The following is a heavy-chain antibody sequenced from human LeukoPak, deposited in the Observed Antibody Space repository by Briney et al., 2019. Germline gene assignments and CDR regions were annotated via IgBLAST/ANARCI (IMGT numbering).Heavy chain of an antibody. CDR3: ARDVVVVAPNWFDP. Sequence: SETLSLTCTVSGGSISSYYWSWIRQPAGKGLEWIGRIYTSGSTNYNPSLKSRVTMSVDTSKNQFSLKLSSVTAADTAVYYCARDVVVVAPNWFDPWGQGTLVTVSS. V-gene: IGHV4-4*07. D-gene: IGHD2-15*01. CDR1: GGSISSYY. J-gene: IGHJ5*02. CDR2: IYTSGST.